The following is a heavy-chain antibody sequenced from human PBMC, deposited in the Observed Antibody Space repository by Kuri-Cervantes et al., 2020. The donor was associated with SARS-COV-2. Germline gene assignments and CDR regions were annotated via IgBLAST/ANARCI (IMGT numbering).Heavy chain of an antibody. D-gene: IGHD3-22*01. CDR2: IYYSGTT. CDR3: SRAGRSSGYYAYRPLPPKRNGVWYFDY. V-gene: IGHV4-38-2*01. J-gene: IGHJ4*02. Sequence: GSLRLSCVVSGYSISSGYYWGWIRQPPGKGLEWIGNIYYSGTTYYNPSLKSRATISVDTSKNQFSLKLSSVTAADTAVYYCSRAGRSSGYYAYRPLPPKRNGVWYFDYWGQGTLVTVSS. CDR1: GYSISSGYY.